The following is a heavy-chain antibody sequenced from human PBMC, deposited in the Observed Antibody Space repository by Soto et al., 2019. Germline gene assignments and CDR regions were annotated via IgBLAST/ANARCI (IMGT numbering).Heavy chain of an antibody. V-gene: IGHV4-34*01. CDR3: ARGPDRDYGDYYFDY. CDR2: INHSGST. Sequence: QVQLQQWGAGLLKPSETLSLTCAVYGGSFSGYYWSWIRQPPGKGLEWIGEINHSGSTNYNPSLKIRVPISVDPSKNQCSLMLSSVTAADTAVYYGARGPDRDYGDYYFDYWGQGTLVTVSS. CDR1: GGSFSGYY. D-gene: IGHD4-17*01. J-gene: IGHJ4*02.